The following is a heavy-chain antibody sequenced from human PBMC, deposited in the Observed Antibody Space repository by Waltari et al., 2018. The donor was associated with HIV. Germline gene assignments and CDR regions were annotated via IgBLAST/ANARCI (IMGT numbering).Heavy chain of an antibody. J-gene: IGHJ4*02. CDR3: ARRGFRFCSSTTCLDY. CDR2: IKHRGST. D-gene: IGHD2-2*01. V-gene: IGHV4-34*01. CDR1: GGSFSDYY. Sequence: QVQLQQWGAGLLKPSETLSLTCAVYGGSFSDYYWTWIRQPPGKGLEWIGEIKHRGSTNYKPPLKSRVTISVDTSKNQFSLKLSSVTAADTAVYYCARRGFRFCSSTTCLDYWGQGTLVTVSS.